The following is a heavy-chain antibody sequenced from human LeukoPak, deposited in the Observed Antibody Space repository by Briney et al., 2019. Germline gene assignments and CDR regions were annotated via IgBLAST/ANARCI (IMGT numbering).Heavy chain of an antibody. CDR1: GFTFSSYS. V-gene: IGHV3-21*01. CDR2: ISSSSSYI. CDR3: ARELAVAGTSFDY. Sequence: PGGSLRLSCAASGFTFSSYSMNWVRQAPGKGLEWVSSISSSSSYIYYADSVKGRFTISRDNAKNSLYLQMNSLRAEDTAVYYCARELAVAGTSFDYWGQGTLVTVSS. J-gene: IGHJ4*02. D-gene: IGHD6-19*01.